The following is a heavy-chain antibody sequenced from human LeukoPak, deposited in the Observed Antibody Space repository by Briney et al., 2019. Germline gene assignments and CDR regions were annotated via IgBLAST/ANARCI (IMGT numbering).Heavy chain of an antibody. J-gene: IGHJ4*02. D-gene: IGHD6-6*01. Sequence: SGPALVQPTQTLTLTCTSSGFSLTTSGMCVNWIRQPPGKALEWLARIDWDDAKFYSTSLKTRLTISKDTSKNQVVLTMTNMDPVDTATYYCARLYSSSSGLFDSWGQGTLVTVSS. CDR3: ARLYSSSSGLFDS. V-gene: IGHV2-70*17. CDR2: IDWDDAK. CDR1: GFSLTTSGMC.